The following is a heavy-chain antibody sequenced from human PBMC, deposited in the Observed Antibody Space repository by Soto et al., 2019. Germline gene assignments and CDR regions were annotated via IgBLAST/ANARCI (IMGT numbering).Heavy chain of an antibody. D-gene: IGHD6-6*01. CDR1: GFTFHHYA. Sequence: GGSLRLSCAASGFTFHHYAMHWVRQTPGKGLVWVSRINSDGSPTNYADSVKGRFTISRDNAKNTLFLQMNSLRAEDTAVYYCTSGVYGLGGNAFDIWGPGTMVTVSS. CDR3: TSGVYGLGGNAFDI. J-gene: IGHJ3*02. V-gene: IGHV3-74*01. CDR2: INSDGSPT.